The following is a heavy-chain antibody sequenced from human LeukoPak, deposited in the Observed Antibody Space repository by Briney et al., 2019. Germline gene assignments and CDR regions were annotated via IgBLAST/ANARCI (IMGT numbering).Heavy chain of an antibody. CDR1: GGSFSGYY. D-gene: IGHD3-22*01. Sequence: SETLSLTCAVYGGSFSGYYWSWIRQPPGKGLEWIGEINHSGSTKYNPSHKSRVTISVDTSKNQFSLEVTSVTAADTAVYYCARGPKYYYDSSGYYRFDYWGQGTLVTVSS. V-gene: IGHV4-34*01. J-gene: IGHJ4*02. CDR3: ARGPKYYYDSSGYYRFDY. CDR2: INHSGST.